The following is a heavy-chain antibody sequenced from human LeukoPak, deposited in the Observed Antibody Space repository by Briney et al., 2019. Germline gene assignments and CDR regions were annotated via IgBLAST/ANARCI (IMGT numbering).Heavy chain of an antibody. CDR3: ARRSYDGSGYYYVDY. CDR1: GGSISSSSYY. CDR2: ISSGGST. J-gene: IGHJ4*02. Sequence: SETLSLTCTVSGGSISSSSYYWGWIRQPPGKGLEWIGSISSGGSTHYIPSLKSRVTISVDTSKNLFSLKLSSVTAADTAVYYCARRSYDGSGYYYVDYWGQGTLVTVSS. D-gene: IGHD3-22*01. V-gene: IGHV4-39*01.